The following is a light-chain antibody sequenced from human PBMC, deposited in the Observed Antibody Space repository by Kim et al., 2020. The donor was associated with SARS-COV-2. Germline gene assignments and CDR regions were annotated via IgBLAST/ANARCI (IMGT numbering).Light chain of an antibody. Sequence: SYELTQPPSLSVAPGQTASITCVGNNLGSKGVHWYRQKTGQAPVVVMCFDSDRPSGIPERFSGSNSGNTATLTISGVEAGDEADYYCQVWDTSSEHHCGFGTGTKVNVL. J-gene: IGLJ1*01. V-gene: IGLV3-21*04. CDR2: FDS. CDR1: NLGSKG. CDR3: QVWDTSSEHHCG.